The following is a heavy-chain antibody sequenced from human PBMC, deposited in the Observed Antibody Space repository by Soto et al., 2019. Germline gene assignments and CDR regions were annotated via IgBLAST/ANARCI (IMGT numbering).Heavy chain of an antibody. CDR2: INSDGSST. D-gene: IGHD6-6*01. J-gene: IGHJ6*02. CDR1: GFTFSSYW. V-gene: IGHV3-74*01. CDR3: ARDEAPEGYSSSSDV. Sequence: GGSLRLSCAASGFTFSSYWMHWVRQAPGKGLVWVSRINSDGSSTSYADSVKGRFTISRDNAKNTLYLQMNSLRAEDTAVYYCARDEAPEGYSSSSDVWGQGTTVTVSS.